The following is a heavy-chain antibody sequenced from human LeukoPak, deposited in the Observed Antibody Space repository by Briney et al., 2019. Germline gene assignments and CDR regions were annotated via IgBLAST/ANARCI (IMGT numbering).Heavy chain of an antibody. CDR1: GYTFTGYY. Sequence: ASVEVSCKASGYTFTGYYMHWVRQAPGQGLEWMGWINPNSGGTNYAQKFQGRVTMTRDTSISTAYMELSRLRSDDTAVYYCAREKIAVAANFDYWGQGTLVTVSS. V-gene: IGHV1-2*02. CDR3: AREKIAVAANFDY. J-gene: IGHJ4*02. D-gene: IGHD6-19*01. CDR2: INPNSGGT.